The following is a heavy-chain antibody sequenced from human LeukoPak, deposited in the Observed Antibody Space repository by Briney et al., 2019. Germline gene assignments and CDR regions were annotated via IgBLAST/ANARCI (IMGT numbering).Heavy chain of an antibody. Sequence: SGGSLRLSCAASGFTFSRYGTHWVRQAPGKGLEWVAFIRYDGSDKSYADSVKGRFTISRDNSKNTLYLQMNSLRAEDTAVYYCAKIGAVAGHFDYWGQGTLVTVSS. CDR1: GFTFSRYG. CDR3: AKIGAVAGHFDY. CDR2: IRYDGSDK. J-gene: IGHJ4*02. V-gene: IGHV3-30*02. D-gene: IGHD6-19*01.